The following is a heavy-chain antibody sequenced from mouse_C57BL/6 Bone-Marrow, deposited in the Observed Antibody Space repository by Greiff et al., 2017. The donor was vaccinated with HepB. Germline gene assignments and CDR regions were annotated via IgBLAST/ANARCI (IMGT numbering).Heavy chain of an antibody. Sequence: EVQLQQSGAELVRPGASVKLSCTASGFNIKDDYMHWVNQRPEQGLEWIGWIDPENGDTEYASKFQGKATITADTSSNTAYLQLSSLTSEDTAVYYCTTDGSSWGDYWGQGTSVTVSS. CDR1: GFNIKDDY. D-gene: IGHD1-1*01. CDR3: TTDGSSWGDY. CDR2: IDPENGDT. V-gene: IGHV14-4*01. J-gene: IGHJ4*01.